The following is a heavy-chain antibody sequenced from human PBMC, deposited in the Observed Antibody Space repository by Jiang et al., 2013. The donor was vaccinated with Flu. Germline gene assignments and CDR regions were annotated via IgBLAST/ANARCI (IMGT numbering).Heavy chain of an antibody. Sequence: SLKISCKGSGYSFASYWIAWVRQMPGKGLEWMGTIYPGDSDTIYSPSVQGQVTISADKSITTAYLQWSSLKASDTAMYYCARRREVVEDFDYWGQGTLVTVSS. CDR2: IYPGDSDT. J-gene: IGHJ4*02. CDR1: GYSFASYW. CDR3: ARRREVVEDFDY. D-gene: IGHD5-24*01. V-gene: IGHV5-51*01.